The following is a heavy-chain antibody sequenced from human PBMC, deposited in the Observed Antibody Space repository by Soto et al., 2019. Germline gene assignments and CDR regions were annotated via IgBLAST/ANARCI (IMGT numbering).Heavy chain of an antibody. CDR3: ARARFVGVGATCSDY. Sequence: PAETLSRTCTVSGGSINTYYWSWIRQPPGGVLERIGYISYTGKTKYSTSLTSRVTMSADKSQNQFSLRLNSVTDADMAVYYCARARFVGVGATCSDYWGHGTLVTFS. V-gene: IGHV4-59*01. J-gene: IGHJ4*01. CDR1: GGSINTYY. CDR2: ISYTGKT. D-gene: IGHD1-26*01.